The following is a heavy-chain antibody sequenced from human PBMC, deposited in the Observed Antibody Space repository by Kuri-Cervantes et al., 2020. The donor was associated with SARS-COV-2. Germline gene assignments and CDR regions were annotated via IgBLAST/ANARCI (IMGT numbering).Heavy chain of an antibody. Sequence: ASVKVSCKASGGTFSSYTISWVRQAPGQGLEWMGWISAYNGNTNYAQKLQGRVTMTTDTSTSTAYMELRSLRSDDTAVYYCARENVVVVAATPTASHDYWGQGTLVTVSS. CDR3: ARENVVVVAATPTASHDY. CDR2: ISAYNGNT. CDR1: GGTFSSYT. V-gene: IGHV1-18*01. D-gene: IGHD2-15*01. J-gene: IGHJ4*02.